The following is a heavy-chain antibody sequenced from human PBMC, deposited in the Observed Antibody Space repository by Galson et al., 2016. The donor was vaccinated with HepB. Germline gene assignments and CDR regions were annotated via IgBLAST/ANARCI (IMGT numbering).Heavy chain of an antibody. CDR3: AREIPHMVHGGLDY. D-gene: IGHD3-10*01. V-gene: IGHV3-33*01. CDR2: IWYDGSNK. CDR1: GFTFSHYG. Sequence: SLRLSCAASGFTFSHYGMHWVRQAPGKGLEWVAVIWYDGSNKYYADSVKGRFTIPRDTSKNTLYLQMNSLRAEDTAVYYCAREIPHMVHGGLDYWGQGTLVTVSS. J-gene: IGHJ4*02.